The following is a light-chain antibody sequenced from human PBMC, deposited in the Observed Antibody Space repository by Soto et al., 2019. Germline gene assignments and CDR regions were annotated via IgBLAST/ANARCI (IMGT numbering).Light chain of an antibody. J-gene: IGLJ2*01. V-gene: IGLV6-57*01. Sequence: NFMLTQPHSVSESPGKTVTISCTRSSGSIASNYVQWYQLRPGSSPTTVIYEDDQRTAGVPDRFSGSVDTSSNSASLTISGLQIDDEADYFCQSYDTSLLIFGGGTKLTVL. CDR3: QSYDTSLLI. CDR2: EDD. CDR1: SGSIASNY.